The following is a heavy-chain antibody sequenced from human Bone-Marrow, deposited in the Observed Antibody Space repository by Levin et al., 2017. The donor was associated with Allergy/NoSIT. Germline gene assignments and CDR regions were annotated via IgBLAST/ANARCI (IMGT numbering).Heavy chain of an antibody. D-gene: IGHD1-7*01. CDR2: IRKDGTYA. CDR3: ARDSFGWNSLDH. CDR1: GFTLSNYW. J-gene: IGHJ1*01. V-gene: IGHV3-7*03. Sequence: GESLKISCAASGFTLSNYWMTWVRQAPGKGLEWVAHIRKDGTYASYVDSVRGRFTISRDNVKNSLSLQMNSLRSEDTAVYYCARDSFGWNSLDHWGQGTLVTVSS.